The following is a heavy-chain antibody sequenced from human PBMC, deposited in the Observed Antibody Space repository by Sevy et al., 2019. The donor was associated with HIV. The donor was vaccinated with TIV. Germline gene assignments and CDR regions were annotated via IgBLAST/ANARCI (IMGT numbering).Heavy chain of an antibody. D-gene: IGHD4-17*01. J-gene: IGHJ4*02. V-gene: IGHV3-48*03. CDR1: GFTLSSYE. CDR3: ARAGGPTGLDY. CDR2: ISSSGSTI. Sequence: GGSLRLSCAASGFTLSSYEMHWVRQAPGKGLVWVSYISSSGSTIYYADSVKGRFTISRDNAKNSLYLQMNTLRAEDTAVYYCARAGGPTGLDYWGQGTLVTVSS.